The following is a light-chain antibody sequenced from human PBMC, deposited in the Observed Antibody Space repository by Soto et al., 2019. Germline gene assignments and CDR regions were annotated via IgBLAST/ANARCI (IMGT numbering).Light chain of an antibody. CDR2: AAS. J-gene: IGKJ4*01. V-gene: IGKV1-12*01. CDR1: QGIDRW. Sequence: DTQMTHSPSSLSASVGGRVTITCLASQGIDRWLAWYQQKPGEAPKVLIYAASSLRSGVPSRFSGSGYGTDFSLTISSLQPEDLATYYCKQSKSFPLTFGGGTKVDIK. CDR3: KQSKSFPLT.